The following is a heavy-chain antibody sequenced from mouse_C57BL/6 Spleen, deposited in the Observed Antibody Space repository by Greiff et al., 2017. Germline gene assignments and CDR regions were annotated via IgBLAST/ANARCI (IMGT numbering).Heavy chain of an antibody. CDR1: GFNIKNTY. CDR2: IDPANGNT. J-gene: IGHJ3*01. D-gene: IGHD2-5*01. CDR3: GTDTYYSNYEGVAY. V-gene: IGHV14-3*01. Sequence: EVKLVESVAELVRPGASVKLSCTASGFNIKNTYMHWVQQRPEQGLEWIGKIDPANGNTKYAPKFQGKATITADTSSNTAYLQLSSLTSEDTAIYYCGTDTYYSNYEGVAYWGQGTLVTVSA.